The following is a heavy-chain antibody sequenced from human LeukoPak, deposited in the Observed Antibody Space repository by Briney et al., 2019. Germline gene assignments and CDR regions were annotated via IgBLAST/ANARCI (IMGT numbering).Heavy chain of an antibody. D-gene: IGHD6-19*01. CDR1: GFTFSSYA. Sequence: GGSLRLSCAASGFTFSSYAMSWVRQAPGKGLEWVSAISGSGGSTYYADSVKGRFTISRDNSKNTLYLQMNSLRAEDTAVYYCAKDSRGDSSGWYAHYWGQGTLVTVSS. J-gene: IGHJ4*02. CDR3: AKDSRGDSSGWYAHY. V-gene: IGHV3-23*01. CDR2: ISGSGGST.